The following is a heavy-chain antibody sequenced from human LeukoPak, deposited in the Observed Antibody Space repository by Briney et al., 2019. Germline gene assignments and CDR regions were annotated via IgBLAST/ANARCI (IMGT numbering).Heavy chain of an antibody. V-gene: IGHV5-51*01. CDR3: AIGGYFPGYFDY. D-gene: IGHD3-22*01. CDR2: IYPGDFDT. Sequence: SGESLQISCKGSGSSFSTYWVAWVRQMPGKGLEWMGIIYPGDFDTTYSPSFEGQVTISVDPSIDAAYLQWHSLKASDTAIYYCAIGGYFPGYFDYWGQGTQVTVS. CDR1: GSSFSTYW. J-gene: IGHJ4*02.